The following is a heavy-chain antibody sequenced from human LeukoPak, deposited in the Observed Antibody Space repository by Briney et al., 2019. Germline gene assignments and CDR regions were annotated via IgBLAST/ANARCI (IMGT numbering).Heavy chain of an antibody. D-gene: IGHD1-1*01. CDR2: IYSGGST. V-gene: IGHV3-53*01. CDR3: ARRKTGSPYDY. J-gene: IGHJ4*02. CDR1: GFSVSSDY. Sequence: PGGSLRLSRAASGFSVSSDYIGWVRQAPGRGLEWVSVIYSGGSTYYADSVKGRFTISRDNSENTVYLQMNSLRPEDTAVYYCARRKTGSPYDYWGQGTLVTVSS.